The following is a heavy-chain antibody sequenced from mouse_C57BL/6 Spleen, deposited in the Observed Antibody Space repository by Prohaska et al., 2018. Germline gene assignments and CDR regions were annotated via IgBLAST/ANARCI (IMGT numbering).Heavy chain of an antibody. V-gene: IGHV1-26*01. Sequence: ASGYTFTDYYMNWVKQSHGKSLEWIGDINPNNGGTSYNQKFKGKATLTVDKSSSTAYMELRSLTSEDSAVYYCAREGITTVYFDYWGQGTTLTVSS. D-gene: IGHD1-1*01. J-gene: IGHJ2*01. CDR2: INPNNGGT. CDR1: GYTFTDYY. CDR3: AREGITTVYFDY.